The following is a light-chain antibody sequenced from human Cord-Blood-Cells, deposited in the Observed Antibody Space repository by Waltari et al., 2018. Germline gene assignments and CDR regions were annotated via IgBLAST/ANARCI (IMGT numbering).Light chain of an antibody. J-gene: IGKJ1*01. Sequence: DVVMTQSPLSLPVTLGQPASISCRSSQSLVYSEGNTYLNWFQQRPGHSPRRLIYEVSNRDSGVPDRFSGSGSGTDFTLKISRVEAEDVGVYYCMQGTHWPRTFGQGTKVEIK. CDR3: MQGTHWPRT. CDR2: EVS. V-gene: IGKV2-30*01. CDR1: QSLVYSEGNTY.